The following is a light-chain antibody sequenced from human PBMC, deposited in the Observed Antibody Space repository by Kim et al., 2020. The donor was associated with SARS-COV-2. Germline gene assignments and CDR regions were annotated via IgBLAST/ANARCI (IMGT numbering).Light chain of an antibody. J-gene: IGLJ3*02. V-gene: IGLV6-57*03. CDR3: QSYDSSNHWV. CDR1: SGSIASNY. CDR2: EDN. Sequence: KTVTISCTRSSGSIASNYVQWYQQRPGGAPTTVIYEDNQRPSGVPDRFSGSIDSSSNSASLTISGLKTEDEADYYCQSYDSSNHWVFGGGTQLTVL.